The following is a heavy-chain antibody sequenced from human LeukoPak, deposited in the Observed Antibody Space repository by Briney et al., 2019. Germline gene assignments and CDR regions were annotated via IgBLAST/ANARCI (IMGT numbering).Heavy chain of an antibody. CDR3: ATHCSTTSCYTRSDY. D-gene: IGHD2-2*02. CDR2: ISGSGGST. CDR1: GFTFSSYA. J-gene: IGHJ4*02. V-gene: IGHV3-23*01. Sequence: GGSLRLSCAAPGFTFSSYAMSWVRQAPGKGLEWVSDISGSGGSTYYADSVKGRFTISRDNSKNTLYLQMNSLRAEDTAVYYCATHCSTTSCYTRSDYWGQGTLVTVSS.